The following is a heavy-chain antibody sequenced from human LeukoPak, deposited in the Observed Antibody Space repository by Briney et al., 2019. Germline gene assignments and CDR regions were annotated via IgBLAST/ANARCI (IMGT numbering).Heavy chain of an antibody. Sequence: SETLSLTCAVSGGSISSSNYWSWVRQSPGMGLEWIGQVSLWGSTSYNPSLSRRVTISTDKSKNQFSLTLSFVTAADTAVYYCAREGDYYESSGYNWFDPWGQGTLVTVSS. CDR1: GGSISSSNY. V-gene: IGHV4-4*02. CDR3: AREGDYYESSGYNWFDP. D-gene: IGHD3-22*01. J-gene: IGHJ5*02. CDR2: VSLWGST.